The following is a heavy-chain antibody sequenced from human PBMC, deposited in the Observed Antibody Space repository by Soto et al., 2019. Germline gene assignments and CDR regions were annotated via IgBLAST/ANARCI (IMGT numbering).Heavy chain of an antibody. CDR3: AESRYSSGWYDWYFDL. V-gene: IGHV3-23*01. Sequence: EVQLLESGGGLVQPGGSLRLSCAASGFTFSSYAMSWVRQAPGKGLEWVSAISGSGGSTYYADSVKGRFTISRDNSKNTLYLQMNSGRAEDKAVYYCAESRYSSGWYDWYFDLWGRGTLVTVSS. J-gene: IGHJ2*01. CDR2: ISGSGGST. D-gene: IGHD6-19*01. CDR1: GFTFSSYA.